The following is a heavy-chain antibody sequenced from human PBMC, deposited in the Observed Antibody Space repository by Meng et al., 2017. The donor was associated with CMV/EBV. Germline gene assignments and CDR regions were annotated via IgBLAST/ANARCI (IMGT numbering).Heavy chain of an antibody. CDR1: GFTFISYA. J-gene: IGHJ6*02. CDR3: ARSPVYSATPRYGMDV. CDR2: ISYDGRIK. Sequence: GALRLSCAASGFTFISYAMHWVRQAPGKGLEWLAIISYDGRIKYYAHSVKGRFTISRDNSKNTLYVEMNSLRTEDTAVYYCARSPVYSATPRYGMDVWGQGTTVTVSS. D-gene: IGHD2-2*02. V-gene: IGHV3-30*04.